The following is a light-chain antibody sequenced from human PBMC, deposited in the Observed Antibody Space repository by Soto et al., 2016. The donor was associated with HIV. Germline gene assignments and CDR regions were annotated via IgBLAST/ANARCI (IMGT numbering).Light chain of an antibody. Sequence: DIQMTQSPSTLSASVGDRVTITCRASQSISSWLAWYQQKPGKAPKLLIYKASSLESGVPSRFSGSGSGTEFTLTISSLQPDDSATYYCQQYKSSSPWTFGQGTKVEVK. CDR3: QQYKSSSPWT. CDR2: KAS. J-gene: IGKJ1*01. V-gene: IGKV1-5*03. CDR1: QSISSW.